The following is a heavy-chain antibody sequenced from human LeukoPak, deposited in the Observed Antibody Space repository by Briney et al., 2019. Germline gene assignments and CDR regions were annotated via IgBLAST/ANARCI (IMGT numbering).Heavy chain of an antibody. CDR3: AKDSSCYDSSGPSTNAFDT. Sequence: GGSLRLSCAASAFTFSNYGMHWVRQAPGKGLEWVAFIRNDGSNKYYADSVKGRFTISRDNSKNTLYLQMNSPRAEDTAVYYCAKDSSCYDSSGPSTNAFDTWGQGTMVTVSS. J-gene: IGHJ3*02. D-gene: IGHD3-22*01. CDR2: IRNDGSNK. CDR1: AFTFSNYG. V-gene: IGHV3-30*02.